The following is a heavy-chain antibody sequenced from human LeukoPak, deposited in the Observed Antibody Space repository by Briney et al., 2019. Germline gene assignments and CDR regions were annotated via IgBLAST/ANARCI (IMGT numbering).Heavy chain of an antibody. CDR1: GGSSCAYY. CDR2: INQRAST. D-gene: IGHD6-6*01. V-gene: IGHV4-34*01. J-gene: IGHJ6*03. CDR3: ARGQAVLDSSSRVGRNYDYYYYMDV. Sequence: SGSLSLTRAVCGGSSCAYYFSWMPQPPGKGREWRGEINQRASTTHNPSLKSRITISVDTSKTQFFLKLSSLTAADTAVYYCARGQAVLDSSSRVGRNYDYYYYMDVWGKGTRVTVSS.